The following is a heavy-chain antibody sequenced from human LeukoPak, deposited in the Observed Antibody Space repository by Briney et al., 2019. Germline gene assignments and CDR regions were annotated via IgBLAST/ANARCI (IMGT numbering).Heavy chain of an antibody. D-gene: IGHD3-10*01. J-gene: IGHJ4*02. V-gene: IGHV1-8*02. CDR2: MNPNSGNT. CDR1: GYTFTSYD. CDR3: ATLHYGSGSYYFDY. Sequence: ASVKVSCKASGYTFTSYDINWVRQATGQGLEWMGWMNPNSGNTGYAQKFQGRVTMTEDTSTDTAYMELSSLRSEDTAVYYCATLHYGSGSYYFDYWGQGTLVTVSS.